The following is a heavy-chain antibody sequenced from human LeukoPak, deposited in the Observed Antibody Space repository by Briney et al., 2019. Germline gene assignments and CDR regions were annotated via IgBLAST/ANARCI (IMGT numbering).Heavy chain of an antibody. D-gene: IGHD3-3*01. J-gene: IGHJ2*01. CDR3: ARIRRPHWYLDL. CDR1: GDSISSGNYY. Sequence: SQTLSLTCTVSGDSISSGNYYWTWIRQPPGKGLEFVGFTYYSGSTKYNPSLKSRVTISAATSKTQFSLRLSYATAADTAVYYSARIRRPHWYLDLWGRGTLVTVSS. CDR2: TYYSGST. V-gene: IGHV4-30-4*08.